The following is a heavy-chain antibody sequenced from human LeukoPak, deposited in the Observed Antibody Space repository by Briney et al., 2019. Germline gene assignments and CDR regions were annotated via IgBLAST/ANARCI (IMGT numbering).Heavy chain of an antibody. CDR2: INAYNGNT. CDR1: GYTFSSYG. V-gene: IGHV1-18*01. D-gene: IGHD3-10*01. Sequence: ASVEVSCKASGYTFSSYGFSWVRQAPGQGLEWMGWINAYNGNTNYAQNLKGRVTMTTDTSTSTAYMELRSLRSDDTAVYYCARRQGSTLNFDYWGQGTLVTVSS. CDR3: ARRQGSTLNFDY. J-gene: IGHJ4*02.